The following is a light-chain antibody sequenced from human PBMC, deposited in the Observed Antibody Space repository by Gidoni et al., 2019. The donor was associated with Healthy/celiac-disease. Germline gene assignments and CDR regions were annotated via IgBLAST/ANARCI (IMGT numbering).Light chain of an antibody. J-gene: IGKJ2*01. CDR3: RQALQTPYT. V-gene: IGKV2-28*01. CDR1: QSLLHSNGYNY. CDR2: LGS. Sequence: DIVMTQSPLSLPVTPGEPASISCRSSQSLLHSNGYNYLDWYLQKPGQSPQLLNYLGSNRASGVPDRFSGSGSGTDFTLKISRVEAEDVGVYYCRQALQTPYTFGQGTKLEIK.